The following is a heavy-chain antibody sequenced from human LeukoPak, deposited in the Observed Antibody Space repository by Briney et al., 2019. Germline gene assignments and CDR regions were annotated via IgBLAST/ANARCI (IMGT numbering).Heavy chain of an antibody. CDR3: ARWGYSSLYYYDY. V-gene: IGHV4-38-2*02. CDR2: IYHSGST. J-gene: IGHJ4*02. D-gene: IGHD5-24*01. CDR1: GYSISCGYY. Sequence: PSETLSLTCTVSGYSISCGYYWGWIRQPPGKGLEWIGSIYHSGSTYYNPSLKSRVTIPVDTSKNQFSLKLSSVTAADTAVYYCARWGYSSLYYYDYWGQGTLVTVSS.